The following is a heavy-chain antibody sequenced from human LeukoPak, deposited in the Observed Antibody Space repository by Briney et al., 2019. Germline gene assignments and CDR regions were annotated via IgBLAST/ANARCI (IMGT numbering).Heavy chain of an antibody. J-gene: IGHJ1*01. D-gene: IGHD6-19*01. Sequence: GGSLRLSCAASGFTFSNYWMTWVRQAPGKGLEWVANIKQDGSEKNYVDSVKGRFTISRDNAKNSLPLRMNSLSAEDTAVYYCATGYSSGWYFYFQHWGQGSLVSVSS. CDR1: GFTFSNYW. CDR2: IKQDGSEK. V-gene: IGHV3-7*01. CDR3: ATGYSSGWYFYFQH.